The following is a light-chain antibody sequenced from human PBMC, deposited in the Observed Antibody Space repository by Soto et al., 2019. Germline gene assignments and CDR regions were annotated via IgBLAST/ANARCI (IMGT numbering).Light chain of an antibody. CDR1: SSNIGRHD. V-gene: IGLV1-47*01. CDR3: CSFGGISSNV. CDR2: RDN. J-gene: IGLJ1*01. Sequence: QSVLTQPPSASGTPGQRVTISCSGSSSNIGRHDVYWYQHLPGTAPKVLIYRDNQRPSGVPDRFSGSKSGMTASLTISGLQSEDEADYYCCSFGGISSNVFGTGTKVTVL.